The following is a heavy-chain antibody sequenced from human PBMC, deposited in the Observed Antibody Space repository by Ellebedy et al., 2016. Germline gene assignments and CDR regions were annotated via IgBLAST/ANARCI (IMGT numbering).Heavy chain of an antibody. D-gene: IGHD3-10*01. CDR3: AGTSLVRRLVFYTMDV. Sequence: GESLKISXAASAFTFSDYSMTWIRQAPGKGLEWVSYISSSSYTIYYADSVKGRFTISRDNAKKSLFLQMDSLRAEDTAVYYCAGTSLVRRLVFYTMDVWGQGTTVTVSS. CDR1: AFTFSDYS. J-gene: IGHJ6*02. V-gene: IGHV3-11*01. CDR2: ISSSSYTI.